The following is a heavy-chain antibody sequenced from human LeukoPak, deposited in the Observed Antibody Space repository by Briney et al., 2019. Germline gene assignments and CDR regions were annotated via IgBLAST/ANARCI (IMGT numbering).Heavy chain of an antibody. J-gene: IGHJ4*02. V-gene: IGHV3-23*01. D-gene: IGHD2-8*01. CDR1: GGSISSSSYY. Sequence: PSETLSLTCTVSGGSISSSSYYWGWVRQPPGKGLEWVSAISGSGGSTYYADSVKGGFTISRDNSKNTLYLQMNSLRAEDTAVYYCAKDRRVYGGSVVFDYWGQGTLVTVSS. CDR2: ISGSGGST. CDR3: AKDRRVYGGSVVFDY.